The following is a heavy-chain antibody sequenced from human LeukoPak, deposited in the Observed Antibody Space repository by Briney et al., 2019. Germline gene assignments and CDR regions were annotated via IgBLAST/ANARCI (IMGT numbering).Heavy chain of an antibody. J-gene: IGHJ6*03. CDR1: GYSFTSYW. Sequence: GEYLKISCKGSGYSFTSYWIGWVRQLPGKGLEWMGIIYPGDSDTRYSPSFQGQVTISADKSISTAYLQWSSLKASDTAMYYCARKEVGLLGGYYYYYMDFWGKRTTVTVSS. CDR3: ARKEVGLLGGYYYYYMDF. D-gene: IGHD3-10*01. V-gene: IGHV5-51*01. CDR2: IYPGDSDT.